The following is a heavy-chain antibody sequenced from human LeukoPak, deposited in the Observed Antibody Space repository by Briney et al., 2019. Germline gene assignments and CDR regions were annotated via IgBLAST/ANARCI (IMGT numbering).Heavy chain of an antibody. CDR2: LNPDSGFT. CDR3: ATDRHTSGWTPFQH. V-gene: IGHV1-2*02. CDR1: GYTFNLKY. D-gene: IGHD6-19*01. J-gene: IGHJ1*01. Sequence: GASVKVSCKTSGYTFNLKYIHWVRQVPGQGLEWMGWLNPDSGFTKNAQKFQGRVTLTRDTSIDTAYMELSSLRSDDTAVYYCATDRHTSGWTPFQHWGQGTLVTVSS.